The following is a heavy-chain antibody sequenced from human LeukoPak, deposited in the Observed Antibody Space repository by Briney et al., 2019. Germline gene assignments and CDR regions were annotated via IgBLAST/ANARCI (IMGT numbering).Heavy chain of an antibody. J-gene: IGHJ5*02. CDR3: AKDPYPVDYGYGSWFDP. V-gene: IGHV3-23*01. Sequence: ASVKVSCKASGYTFTSYGISWVRQAPGKGLEWVSAISGSGGSTYYADSVKGRFTISRDNSKNTLYLQMNSLRAEDTAVYYCAKDPYPVDYGYGSWFDPWGQGTLVTVSS. CDR2: ISGSGGST. D-gene: IGHD3-10*01. CDR1: GYTFTSYG.